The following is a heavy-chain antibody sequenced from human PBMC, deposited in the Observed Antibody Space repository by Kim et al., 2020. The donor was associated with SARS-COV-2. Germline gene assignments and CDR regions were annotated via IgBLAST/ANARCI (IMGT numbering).Heavy chain of an antibody. V-gene: IGHV1-3*01. D-gene: IGHD6-19*01. Sequence: SQKFQGRVTITRDTSASTAYMELSSLRSEDTAVYYCARVASYSSKPLFDYWGQGTLVTVSS. J-gene: IGHJ4*02. CDR3: ARVASYSSKPLFDY.